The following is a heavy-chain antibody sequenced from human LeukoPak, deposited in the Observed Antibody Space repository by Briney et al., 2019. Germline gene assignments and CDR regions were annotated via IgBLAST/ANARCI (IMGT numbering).Heavy chain of an antibody. D-gene: IGHD5-18*01. J-gene: IGHJ4*02. V-gene: IGHV1-2*02. CDR1: GYTFTGYY. CDR3: ARDRGYTYGNYFDY. CDR2: INPNSGGT. Sequence: GASVKVSCKASGYTFTGYYIHWVRQASGQGLEWMGWINPNSGGTNYAQKFQGRVTMTRDTSITTAYMELSRLRSDDTAVYYCARDRGYTYGNYFDYWGQGTLVTVSS.